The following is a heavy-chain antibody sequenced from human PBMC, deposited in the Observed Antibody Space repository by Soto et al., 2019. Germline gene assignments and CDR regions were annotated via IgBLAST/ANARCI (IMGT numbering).Heavy chain of an antibody. V-gene: IGHV3-23*01. Sequence: GGSLRLSCAASGFTFSSYAMSWVRQAPGKGLEWVSAISGSGGSTYYADSVKGRFTISRDNSKNTLYLQMNSLRAEDTAVYYCAIPIRGSTVTLNQHPDWGQGTLVTVSS. CDR3: AIPIRGSTVTLNQHPD. D-gene: IGHD4-17*01. CDR2: ISGSGGST. CDR1: GFTFSSYA. J-gene: IGHJ4*02.